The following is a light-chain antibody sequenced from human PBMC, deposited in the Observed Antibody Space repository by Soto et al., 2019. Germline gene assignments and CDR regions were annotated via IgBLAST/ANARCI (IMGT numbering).Light chain of an antibody. CDR2: GAS. V-gene: IGKV3-15*01. CDR3: QQYNTWPRT. CDR1: QSVSSN. J-gene: IGKJ1*01. Sequence: EIVMTQSPGTLSVSPGERATLSCRASQSVSSNLAWYQHKPGQAARLLIYGASISATGIPARFSGSRSETEFTLTISSLQSEDFAVYYCQQYNTWPRTFGHGTKVEIK.